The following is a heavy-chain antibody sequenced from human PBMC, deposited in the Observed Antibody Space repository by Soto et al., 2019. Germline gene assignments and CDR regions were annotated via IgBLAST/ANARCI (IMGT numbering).Heavy chain of an antibody. CDR2: ISWDGYSI. Sequence: GGSLRLSCVASGFTFDDHVMHWVRQVPGKGLEWVGHISWDGYSIAYGGSVRGRFTISRDNAKNTLYLQMNSLRPEDTALYYCARSWSGSTSGRVDVWGQGTTVTVSS. CDR3: ARSWSGSTSGRVDV. J-gene: IGHJ6*02. V-gene: IGHV3-9*01. CDR1: GFTFDDHV. D-gene: IGHD3-3*01.